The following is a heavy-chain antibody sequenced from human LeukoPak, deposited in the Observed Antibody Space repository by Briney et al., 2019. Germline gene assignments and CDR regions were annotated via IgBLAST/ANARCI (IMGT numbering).Heavy chain of an antibody. CDR1: GGSFSGYY. D-gene: IGHD2-2*01. J-gene: IGHJ4*02. Sequence: SETLSLTCAVYGGSFSGYYWSWIRQPPGKGLEWSGEINHSGSTNYNPSLKSRVTISVDTSKNQFSLKLSSVTAADTAVYYCARRKGYCSSTSCYLGFDYWGQGTLVTVSS. V-gene: IGHV4-34*01. CDR3: ARRKGYCSSTSCYLGFDY. CDR2: INHSGST.